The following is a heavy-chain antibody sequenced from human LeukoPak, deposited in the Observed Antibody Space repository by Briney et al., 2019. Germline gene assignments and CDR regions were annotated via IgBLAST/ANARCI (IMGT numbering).Heavy chain of an antibody. CDR2: ISAYNGNT. D-gene: IGHD3-22*01. Sequence: ASVKVSCKASGYTFTSYGISWVRQAPGQGLEWMGWISAYNGNTNYAQKLQGRVTITPDTSTRTAYMELRSLRSDDTAVYYCARVRGYYDSSGPRDYWGQGTLVTVSS. CDR3: ARVRGYYDSSGPRDY. CDR1: GYTFTSYG. J-gene: IGHJ4*02. V-gene: IGHV1-18*01.